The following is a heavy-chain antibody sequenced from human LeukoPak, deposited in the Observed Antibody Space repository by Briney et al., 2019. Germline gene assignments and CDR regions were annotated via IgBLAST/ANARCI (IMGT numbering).Heavy chain of an antibody. CDR3: ARMGDSSGYEELGDFDY. CDR2: INHSGST. D-gene: IGHD3-22*01. J-gene: IGHJ4*02. Sequence: SETLSLTCAVYGGSFSGYYWSWLRQPPGKGLEWIGDINHSGSTNYNPSLKSRVTISVDTSKNQFSLKLSSVTAADTAVYYCARMGDSSGYEELGDFDYWGQGTLVSVS. V-gene: IGHV4-34*01. CDR1: GGSFSGYY.